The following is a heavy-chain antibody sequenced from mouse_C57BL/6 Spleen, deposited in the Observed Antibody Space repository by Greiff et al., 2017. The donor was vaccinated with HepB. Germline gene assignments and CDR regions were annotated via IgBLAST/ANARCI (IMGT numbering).Heavy chain of an antibody. CDR3: ARFEDYLTTVVARGFAY. CDR1: GYTFTSYW. Sequence: VQLQQSGTELVKPGASVKLSCKASGYTFTSYWMHWVKQRPGQGLEWIGNINPSNGGTNYNEKFKSKATLTVDKSSSTAYMQLSSLTSEDSAVYYCARFEDYLTTVVARGFAYWGQRTLVTVSA. CDR2: INPSNGGT. D-gene: IGHD1-1*01. J-gene: IGHJ3*01. V-gene: IGHV1-53*01.